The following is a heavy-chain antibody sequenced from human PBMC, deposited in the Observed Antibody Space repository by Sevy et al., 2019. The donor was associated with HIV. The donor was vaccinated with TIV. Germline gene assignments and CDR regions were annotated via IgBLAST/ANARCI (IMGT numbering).Heavy chain of an antibody. J-gene: IGHJ3*02. CDR2: IKQDGSEK. Sequence: GGSLRLSCAASGFTFSSYWMSWVRQAPGKGLEWVANIKQDGSEKYYVDSVKGRFTISRDNAKNSLYLHMNSLRAEDTAVYYCTGVGVAADGRGHAFDIWGQGTMVTVSS. CDR1: GFTFSSYW. CDR3: TGVGVAADGRGHAFDI. D-gene: IGHD6-13*01. V-gene: IGHV3-7*01.